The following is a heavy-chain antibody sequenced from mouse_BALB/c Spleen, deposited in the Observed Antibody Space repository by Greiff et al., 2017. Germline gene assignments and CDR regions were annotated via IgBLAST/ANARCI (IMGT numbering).Heavy chain of an antibody. CDR2: IWAGGST. V-gene: IGHV2-9*02. J-gene: IGHJ3*01. Sequence: VKVVESGPGLVAPSQSLSITCTVSGFSLTSYGVHWVRQPPGKGLEWLGVIWAGGSTNYNSAFMSRLSISKDNSKSQVFLKMNSLQTDDTAMYYGARDGGNYVWFAYWGQGTLVTVSA. D-gene: IGHD2-1*01. CDR3: ARDGGNYVWFAY. CDR1: GFSLTSYG.